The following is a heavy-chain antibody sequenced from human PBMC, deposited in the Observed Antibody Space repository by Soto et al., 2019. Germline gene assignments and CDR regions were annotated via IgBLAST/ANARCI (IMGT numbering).Heavy chain of an antibody. CDR1: GASITNFY. D-gene: IGHD3-16*01. CDR2: IYTRGST. CDR3: ARGGAYYFDS. V-gene: IGHV4-4*07. Sequence: PSETLSLTCPVSGASITNFYWSWIRQSARKGLEWIGRIYTRGSTDYNPSLKSRVTVSIDTSKNQVSLTLSSVTAADTAVYYCARGGAYYFDSWGQGMLVTVSS. J-gene: IGHJ4*02.